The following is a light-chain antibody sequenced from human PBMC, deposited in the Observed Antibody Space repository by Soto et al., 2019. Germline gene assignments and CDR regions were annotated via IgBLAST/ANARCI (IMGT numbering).Light chain of an antibody. Sequence: QSVLTQPASVSGSPGQAITISCSGTSSDVGAFNYVSWYQQHPGKAPKLMIYDVSNRPSGVSNRFSGSKSGNTAFLTISGLRAEDEADYYCNSYTSNNTYVFGTGTRSPS. CDR1: SSDVGAFNY. V-gene: IGLV2-14*03. CDR2: DVS. CDR3: NSYTSNNTYV. J-gene: IGLJ1*01.